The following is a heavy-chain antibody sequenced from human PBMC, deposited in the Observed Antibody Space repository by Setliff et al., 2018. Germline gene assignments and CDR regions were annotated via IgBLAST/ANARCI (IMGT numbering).Heavy chain of an antibody. V-gene: IGHV4-34*01. CDR1: GESFSDYYWKNEYY. CDR3: ARVDWGYSSNWSIDD. J-gene: IGHJ4*02. CDR2: SHHSGRT. D-gene: IGHD6-13*01. Sequence: SETLSLTCAVYGESFSDYYWKNEYYWSWIRQPPGKGLEWIGESHHSGRTIYNPSLESRATISVDTSMKQFSLRLGSVTAADTALYYCARVDWGYSSNWSIDDWGQGTLVTVSS.